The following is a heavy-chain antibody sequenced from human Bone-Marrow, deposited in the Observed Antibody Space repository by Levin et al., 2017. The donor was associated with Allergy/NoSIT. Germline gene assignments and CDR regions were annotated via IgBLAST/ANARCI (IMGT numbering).Heavy chain of an antibody. CDR3: TKDYRGTYASFNY. V-gene: IGHV3-23*01. CDR2: ISGTGVKT. Sequence: AGGSLRLSCAASGFTFPTYGMGWVRQAPGKGLEWVSSISGTGVKTYYADSVKGRLTISRGSSSDNAYLHMTRQTAEDTAVYYCTKDYRGTYASFNYWGQGTQVIVSS. CDR1: GFTFPTYG. D-gene: IGHD1-26*01. J-gene: IGHJ4*02.